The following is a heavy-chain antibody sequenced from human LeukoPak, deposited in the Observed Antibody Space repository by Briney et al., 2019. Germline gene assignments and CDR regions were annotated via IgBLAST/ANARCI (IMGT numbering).Heavy chain of an antibody. J-gene: IGHJ6*03. CDR3: ARALPYDSSGYHYYYYYYMDV. CDR1: GYTFTSYG. D-gene: IGHD3-22*01. Sequence: ASVKVSCKASGYTFTSYGISWVRQAPGQGLEWMGWISAYNGNTNYAQKLQGRVTMSTDTSTSTAYTDLRSLRSDDTAVYYCARALPYDSSGYHYYYYYYMDVWGKGTTVTVSS. CDR2: ISAYNGNT. V-gene: IGHV1-18*01.